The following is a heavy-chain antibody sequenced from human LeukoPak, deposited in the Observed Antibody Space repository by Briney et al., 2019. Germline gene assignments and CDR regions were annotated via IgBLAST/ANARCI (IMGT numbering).Heavy chain of an antibody. V-gene: IGHV3-66*01. J-gene: IGHJ6*02. CDR2: IYSGGST. CDR3: ARSYPSSGWYLAGMDV. Sequence: PGGSLRLSCAASGFTVSSNYMSWVRQAPGKGLEWVSVIYSGGSTYYADSVKGRFTISRDNSKNTLYLQMNSLRAEDTAVYYCARSYPSSGWYLAGMDVWGQGTTVTVSS. D-gene: IGHD6-13*01. CDR1: GFTVSSNY.